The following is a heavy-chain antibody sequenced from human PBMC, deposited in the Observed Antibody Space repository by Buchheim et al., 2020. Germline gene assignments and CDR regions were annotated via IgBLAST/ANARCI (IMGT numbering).Heavy chain of an antibody. Sequence: QVQLVQSGAEVKKPGPSVKVSCKASGYTFTSYYMHWVRQAPGQGLEWMGMINPSGGSTTYAQKLQGRVTMTRDMSTSTVYMELSSLRSEDTAVYYCARMSAATDYYYGMDVWGQGTT. V-gene: IGHV1-46*01. J-gene: IGHJ6*02. CDR3: ARMSAATDYYYGMDV. CDR2: INPSGGST. D-gene: IGHD2-15*01. CDR1: GYTFTSYY.